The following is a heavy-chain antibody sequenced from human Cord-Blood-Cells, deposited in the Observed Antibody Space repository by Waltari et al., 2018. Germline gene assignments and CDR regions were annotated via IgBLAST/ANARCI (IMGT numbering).Heavy chain of an antibody. CDR1: GFTFSSYS. CDR2: ISSSSSYI. V-gene: IGHV3-21*01. D-gene: IGHD6-13*01. J-gene: IGHJ3*02. Sequence: EVQLLESGGGLVKPGGSLRLSWAASGFTFSSYSMNWGRQAPGKGLEWVSSISSSSSYIYYADSVKGRFTISRDNAKNSLYLQMNSLRAEDTAVYYCASLAAADAFDIWGQGTMVTASS. CDR3: ASLAAADAFDI.